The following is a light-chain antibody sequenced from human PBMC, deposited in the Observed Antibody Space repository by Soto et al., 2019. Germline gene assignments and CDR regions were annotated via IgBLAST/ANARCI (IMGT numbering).Light chain of an antibody. J-gene: IGKJ3*01. Sequence: DVQMAQSPSTLSASVGDRVTITCRASQSIGDWLAWFQQKPGKAPAILFYRASYLESVVPARLSGSGSGTEFTLTSSSLQPDDFSTYYCQHASTYSGTFGPGTTVEIK. CDR1: QSIGDW. V-gene: IGKV1-5*03. CDR2: RAS. CDR3: QHASTYSGT.